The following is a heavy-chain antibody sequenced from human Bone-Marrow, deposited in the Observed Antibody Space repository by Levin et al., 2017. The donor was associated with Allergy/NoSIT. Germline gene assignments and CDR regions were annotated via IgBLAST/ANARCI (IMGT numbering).Heavy chain of an antibody. CDR2: IYHSGST. D-gene: IGHD2-2*01. V-gene: IGHV4-38-2*01. CDR3: ARSQPGSTSWSYYSSSPFFAY. CDR1: GYSISSGYY. Sequence: PSETLSLTCAVSGYSISSGYYWGWIRQPPGKGLEWIGSIYHSGSTYYNPSLKSRVTISVDTSKNQFSLKLSSVTAADTAVYYCARSQPGSTSWSYYSSSPFFAYWGQGTLVTVSS. J-gene: IGHJ4*02.